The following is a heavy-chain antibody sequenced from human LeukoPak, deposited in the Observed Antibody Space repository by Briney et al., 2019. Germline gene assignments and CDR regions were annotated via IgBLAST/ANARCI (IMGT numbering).Heavy chain of an antibody. J-gene: IGHJ4*02. V-gene: IGHV1-69*04. CDR2: IIPILGIA. CDR3: ARGNYWFGEFGGRWFDY. D-gene: IGHD3-10*01. CDR1: GGTSSSYA. Sequence: GSSVKVSRKASGGTSSSYAISWVRQAPGQGLEWMGRIIPILGIANYAQKFQGRVTITADKSTSTAYMELSSLRSEDTAVYYCARGNYWFGEFGGRWFDYWGQGTLVTVSS.